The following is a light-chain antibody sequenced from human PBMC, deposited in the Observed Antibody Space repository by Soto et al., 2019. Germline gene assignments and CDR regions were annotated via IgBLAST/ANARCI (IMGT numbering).Light chain of an antibody. Sequence: DIQLTQSPSSLSASVGDRVTITCRASQDISTYLVWYQQKPGTVPKLLIFAASTLQSGVPSRFSGSGAGTEFTLTISSLQPEDVGTYYCQNYNGAPWTFGQGPKVELK. CDR3: QNYNGAPWT. J-gene: IGKJ1*01. CDR1: QDISTY. CDR2: AAS. V-gene: IGKV1-27*01.